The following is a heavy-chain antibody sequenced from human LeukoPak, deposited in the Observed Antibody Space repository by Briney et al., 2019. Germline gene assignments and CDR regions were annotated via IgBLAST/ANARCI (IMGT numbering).Heavy chain of an antibody. CDR1: GFTFNTYA. Sequence: PGGSLGLSCAASGFTFNTYAMSWVRQAPGKGLEWVSVISGGGGTTYYADSVKGRLTISRDSSKNTVYLQMNSLRAEDTAVYYCARDPPSGLVGADAFDIWGQGTLVTVSS. CDR3: ARDPPSGLVGADAFDI. CDR2: ISGGGGTT. D-gene: IGHD1-26*01. V-gene: IGHV3-23*01. J-gene: IGHJ3*02.